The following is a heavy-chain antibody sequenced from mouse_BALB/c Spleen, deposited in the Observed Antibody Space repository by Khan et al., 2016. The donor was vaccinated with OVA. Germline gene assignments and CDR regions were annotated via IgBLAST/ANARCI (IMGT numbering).Heavy chain of an antibody. Sequence: VQLKESGPELVKPGASVKISCKTSGYTFTEYTIHWVKRSHGKSLEWIGGINPNNGGTNYNQKFKGKATLTVDKSSSTAYMELRSLTSEDSAVYYCARWYFGSTWFAYWGQGTLVTVSA. J-gene: IGHJ3*01. D-gene: IGHD1-1*01. V-gene: IGHV1-18*01. CDR1: GYTFTEYT. CDR3: ARWYFGSTWFAY. CDR2: INPNNGGT.